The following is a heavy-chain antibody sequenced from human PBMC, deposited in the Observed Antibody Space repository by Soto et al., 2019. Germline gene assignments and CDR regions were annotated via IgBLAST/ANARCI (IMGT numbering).Heavy chain of an antibody. V-gene: IGHV3-23*01. CDR2: ISGSGGST. J-gene: IGHJ6*03. Sequence: GGSLRLSCAASGFTFSSYAMSWVRQAPGKGLEWVSAISGSGGSTYYADSVKGRFTISRDNSKNTLYLQMNSQRAEDTAVYYCAKRGSYYDFWSGYRNPPYYYYYMDVWGKGTTVTVSS. CDR3: AKRGSYYDFWSGYRNPPYYYYYMDV. CDR1: GFTFSSYA. D-gene: IGHD3-3*01.